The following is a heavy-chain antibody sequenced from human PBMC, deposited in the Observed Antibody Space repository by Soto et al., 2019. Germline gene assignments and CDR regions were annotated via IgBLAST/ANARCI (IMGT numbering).Heavy chain of an antibody. V-gene: IGHV3-21*01. J-gene: IGHJ5*02. D-gene: IGHD1-7*01. Sequence: EVQLVESGGGLVKPGGSLRLSCAASVFTFSSYSMNWVRQAPGKGLEWVSSISSSSSYIYYADSVKGRFTISRDNAKNSLYLQMNSLRAEDTAVYYCAREANYPNWFDPWGQGTLVTVSS. CDR1: VFTFSSYS. CDR3: AREANYPNWFDP. CDR2: ISSSSSYI.